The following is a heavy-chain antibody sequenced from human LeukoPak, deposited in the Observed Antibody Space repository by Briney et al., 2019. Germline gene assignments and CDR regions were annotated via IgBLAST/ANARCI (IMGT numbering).Heavy chain of an antibody. Sequence: SETLSLTCTVSGGSISSSSYYWGWIRQPPGKELEWIGSIYYSGSTYYNPSLKSRVTISVDTSKNQFSLKLSSVTAADTAVYYCARLMDHRRNRYFDYWGQGTLVTVSS. CDR2: IYYSGST. CDR1: GGSISSSSYY. J-gene: IGHJ4*02. D-gene: IGHD2-8*01. V-gene: IGHV4-39*07. CDR3: ARLMDHRRNRYFDY.